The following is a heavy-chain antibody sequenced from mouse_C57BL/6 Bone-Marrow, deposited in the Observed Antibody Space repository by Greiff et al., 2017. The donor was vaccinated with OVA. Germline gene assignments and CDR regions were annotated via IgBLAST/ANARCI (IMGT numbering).Heavy chain of an antibody. CDR3: TKEITSYYFDY. J-gene: IGHJ2*01. D-gene: IGHD1-1*01. CDR2: IRLKSDNYAT. Sequence: EVKVVESGGGLVQPGGSMKLSCVASGFTFSNYWMNWVRQSPEKGLEWVAQIRLKSDNYATHYAESVKGRFTISRDDSKSSVYLQMNNLRAEDTGIYYCTKEITSYYFDYWGQGTTLTVSS. CDR1: GFTFSNYW. V-gene: IGHV6-3*01.